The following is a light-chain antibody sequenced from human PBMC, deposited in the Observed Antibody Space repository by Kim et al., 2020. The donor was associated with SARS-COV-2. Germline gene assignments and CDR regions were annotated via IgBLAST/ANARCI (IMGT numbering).Light chain of an antibody. CDR1: QSVSSSY. CDR3: QQYDSSPPWT. Sequence: PGETATLAGRASQSVSSSYLAWYQQKPGQAPRLLTYGASSRATGIPDRFSGSGSGTDFTLTISRLEPEDVAVYYCQQYDSSPPWTFGQGTKVEIK. V-gene: IGKV3-20*01. J-gene: IGKJ1*01. CDR2: GAS.